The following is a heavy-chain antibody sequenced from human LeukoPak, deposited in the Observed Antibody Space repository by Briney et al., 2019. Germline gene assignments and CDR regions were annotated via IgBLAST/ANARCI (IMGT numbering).Heavy chain of an antibody. CDR1: GFTVSSND. Sequence: GGSLRLSCAASGFTVSSNDMSWVRQAPGKGPEWVSVIYSDGSTYYADSVKGRFTISRDTSKNTLYLQMNSLRTEDTAVYYCARDLAAGGTYPHYWGQGTLVSVSS. D-gene: IGHD6-13*01. J-gene: IGHJ4*02. CDR2: IYSDGST. CDR3: ARDLAAGGTYPHY. V-gene: IGHV3-53*01.